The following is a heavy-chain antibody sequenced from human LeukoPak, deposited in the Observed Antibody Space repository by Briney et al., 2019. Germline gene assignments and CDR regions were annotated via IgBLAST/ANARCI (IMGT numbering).Heavy chain of an antibody. V-gene: IGHV1-18*01. CDR2: ISVYNGDT. CDR3: ARGGSGSPGGYFFYYYMDV. Sequence: ASVKVSCKASGYTFTRYGISWVRQAPGQGLEWMGWISVYNGDTSYAQKFQGRVTLTTDTSTSTAYMELRSLRSDDTAVYYCARGGSGSPGGYFFYYYMDVWGKGTTVTVSS. D-gene: IGHD1-26*01. CDR1: GYTFTRYG. J-gene: IGHJ6*03.